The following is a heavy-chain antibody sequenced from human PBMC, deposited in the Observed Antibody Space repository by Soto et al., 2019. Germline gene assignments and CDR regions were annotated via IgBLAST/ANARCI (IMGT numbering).Heavy chain of an antibody. J-gene: IGHJ5*02. CDR3: ARDSGNYVLLGAHNWFDP. V-gene: IGHV3-48*01. CDR1: GFTFSSYS. CDR2: ISSSSSTI. Sequence: HPGGSLRLSCAASGFTFSSYSMNWVRQAPGKGLEWVSYISSSSSTIYYADSVKGRFTISRDNAKNSLYLQMNSLRAEDTAVYYCARDSGNYVLLGAHNWFDPWGQGTLVTVSS. D-gene: IGHD3-10*02.